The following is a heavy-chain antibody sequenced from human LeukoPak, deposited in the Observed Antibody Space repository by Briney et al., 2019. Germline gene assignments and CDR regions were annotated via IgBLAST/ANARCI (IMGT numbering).Heavy chain of an antibody. V-gene: IGHV1-18*01. J-gene: IGHJ4*02. CDR3: ARDLPCGGDCYPGDY. CDR1: GCTFTSYG. Sequence: GASVKVSCKASGCTFTSYGISWVRQAPGQGLEWMGWISAYNGNTNYAQKLQGRVTMTTDTSTSTAYMELRSLRSDDTAVYYCARDLPCGGDCYPGDYWGQGTLVTVSS. CDR2: ISAYNGNT. D-gene: IGHD2-21*02.